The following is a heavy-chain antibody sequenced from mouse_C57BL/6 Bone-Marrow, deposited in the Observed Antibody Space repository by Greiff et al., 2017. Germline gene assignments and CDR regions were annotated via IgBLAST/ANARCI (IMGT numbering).Heavy chain of an antibody. Sequence: EVKLMESGAELVRPGASVKLSCTASGFNIKDYYMHWVKQRPEQGLEWIGWIDPENGDTEYASKFQGKATITADTSSNTAYLQLSSLTSEATAVYYGTTYYDGLYWYFDVWGTGTTVTVSS. CDR3: TTYYDGLYWYFDV. CDR1: GFNIKDYY. D-gene: IGHD2-3*01. V-gene: IGHV14-4*01. J-gene: IGHJ1*03. CDR2: IDPENGDT.